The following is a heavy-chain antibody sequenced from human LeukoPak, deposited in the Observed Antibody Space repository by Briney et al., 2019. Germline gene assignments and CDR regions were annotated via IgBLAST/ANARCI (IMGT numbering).Heavy chain of an antibody. D-gene: IGHD5-12*01. CDR2: INPNTGGT. CDR3: ARRGHSGYLAYFDY. Sequence: ASVKVSCTASGYTFTVYYLHWVRQAPGQGLEWMGRINPNTGGTNYAQKFQGRVTTTRDTSTSTVYMELSSLRSEDTAVYYCARRGHSGYLAYFDYWAREPWSPSPQ. V-gene: IGHV1-2*06. CDR1: GYTFTVYY. J-gene: IGHJ4*02.